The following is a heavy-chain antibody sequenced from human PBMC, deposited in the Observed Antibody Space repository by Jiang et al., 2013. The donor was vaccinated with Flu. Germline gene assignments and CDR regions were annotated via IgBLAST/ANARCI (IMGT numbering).Heavy chain of an antibody. Sequence: VQLVESGGGLVQPGGSLRLSCAASGFIFSDYSLNWVRQAPGKGLEWVSYIPHSRTATYYADSVKGRFTMSRDNAKNSVYLQMNGLRADDTAVYYCVRDTSYAFDYWARESWSPSPQ. CDR2: IPHSRTAT. D-gene: IGHD3-16*01. CDR3: VRDTSYAFDY. CDR1: GFIFSDYS. V-gene: IGHV3-48*01. J-gene: IGHJ4*02.